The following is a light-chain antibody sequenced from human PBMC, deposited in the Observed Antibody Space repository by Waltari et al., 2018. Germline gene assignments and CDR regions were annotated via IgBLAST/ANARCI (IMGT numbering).Light chain of an antibody. V-gene: IGKV3-20*01. J-gene: IGKJ1*01. CDR2: EAS. CDR1: QSVGRS. Sequence: EIVLTQSPGTLSLSPGERATLSCRASQSVGRSLAWYQQKPGQAPRLLIYEASSRAAGTPGRFSGSGSGTDFSLAISSLEPEDFAVYFCQHYVSLPVTFGQGTKVEI. CDR3: QHYVSLPVT.